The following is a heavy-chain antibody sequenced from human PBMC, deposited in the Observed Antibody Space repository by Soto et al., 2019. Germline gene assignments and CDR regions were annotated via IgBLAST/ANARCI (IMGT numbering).Heavy chain of an antibody. J-gene: IGHJ6*02. CDR2: FYHSGST. CDR1: GGSINSGGYS. V-gene: IGHV4-30-2*01. CDR3: ASAYYYFGMDV. Sequence: QLQLQESGSGLVKPSETLSLTCGVSGGSINSGGYSWSWIRQPPGKGLEWIGYFYHSGSTYYSPSPQRXVTVSXXRSKNQCSLRLKSVTAADTAVYYGASAYYYFGMDVWGQGTTVTVSS.